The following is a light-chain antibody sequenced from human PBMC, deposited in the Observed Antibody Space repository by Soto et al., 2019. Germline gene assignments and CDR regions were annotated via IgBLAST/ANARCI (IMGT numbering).Light chain of an antibody. CDR2: GSS. V-gene: IGKV3-20*01. Sequence: EIVLTQSPGTLSLSPGDRATLSCWASQSISSNYLAWYQQKPGQPPRLLISGSSIRATSIPKKFSGRASGTNFTLTISSLEPEDFAMFYCQQYASSPFTFGPGTKVDFK. CDR3: QQYASSPFT. CDR1: QSISSNY. J-gene: IGKJ3*01.